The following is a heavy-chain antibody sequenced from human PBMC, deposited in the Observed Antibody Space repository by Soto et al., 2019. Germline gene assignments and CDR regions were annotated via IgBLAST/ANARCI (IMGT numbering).Heavy chain of an antibody. D-gene: IGHD1-1*01. CDR3: ARGSGIVALPGELEDVNCVY. V-gene: IGHV4-34*01. Sequence: QVQLQQWGAGLVKPSETLSLSCAVYGQSFSGHSWAWIRQPPGKGLEWSGEINESGSTYYNPSLKSRATISTDTSKNQFSLKLSSVSAADTAAYFCARGSGIVALPGELEDVNCVYWVQGTLVNVSS. CDR1: GQSFSGHS. J-gene: IGHJ4*02. CDR2: INESGST.